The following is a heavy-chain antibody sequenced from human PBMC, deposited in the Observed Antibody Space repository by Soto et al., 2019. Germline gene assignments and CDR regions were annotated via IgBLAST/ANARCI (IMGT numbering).Heavy chain of an antibody. CDR3: ARGIATGQLDA. Sequence: QVQLVQAGSAVKKPGAAVNISCKASGYSFTRYTMNWGRQAPGQRLEWMGWINPDNGNTKSSQKFQDRVIITSDTSASTAYMDMSSLRSEDTAVYYCARGIATGQLDAWGQGTLVTVSS. CDR1: GYSFTRYT. D-gene: IGHD2-15*01. CDR2: INPDNGNT. J-gene: IGHJ5*02. V-gene: IGHV1-3*01.